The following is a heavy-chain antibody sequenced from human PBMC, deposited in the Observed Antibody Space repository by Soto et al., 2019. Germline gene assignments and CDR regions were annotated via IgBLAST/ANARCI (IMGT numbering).Heavy chain of an antibody. CDR1: GFTFSSYS. CDR3: ARVGYSSGWLPDY. Sequence: EVLLVESGGGLVKPGGSLRLSCAASGFTFSSYSMMWVRQAPGKGLEWVSLLSSRSSYIYFADSLKGRFTISRDNAKNSLHLQMNSLRAEDTAVYYCARVGYSSGWLPDYWGQGTLVTVSS. V-gene: IGHV3-21*01. CDR2: LSSRSSYI. D-gene: IGHD6-19*01. J-gene: IGHJ4*02.